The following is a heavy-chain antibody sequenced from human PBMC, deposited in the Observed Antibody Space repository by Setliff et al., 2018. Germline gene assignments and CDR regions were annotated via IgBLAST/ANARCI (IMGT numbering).Heavy chain of an antibody. D-gene: IGHD3-22*01. CDR3: AKDRKNYYDTSGYPDAFDI. J-gene: IGHJ3*02. CDR2: ITGNGNSL. V-gene: IGHV3-23*01. CDR1: GFTFNTHA. Sequence: GGSLRLSCATSGFTFNTHALSWVRQAPGKGPEWVSTITGNGNSLYYADSVKGRFIVSRDNSKNTMYLQLRSLRADDTAIYYCAKDRKNYYDTSGYPDAFDIWGQGTTVTVSS.